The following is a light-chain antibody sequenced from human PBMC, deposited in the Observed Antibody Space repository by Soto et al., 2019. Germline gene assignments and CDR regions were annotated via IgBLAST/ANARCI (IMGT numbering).Light chain of an antibody. J-gene: IGKJ1*01. CDR2: GAS. CDR3: QQYNTWHPKMA. CDR1: QSVSSD. V-gene: IGKV3-15*01. Sequence: VVTQSPATLSVFPGETATLSCRASQSVSSDLAWYQQRPGQAPRPLIYGASTRATGIPARFRGSGSETEFRLTISSLQSEDFATYYCQQYNTWHPKMAFGRGTKVEIK.